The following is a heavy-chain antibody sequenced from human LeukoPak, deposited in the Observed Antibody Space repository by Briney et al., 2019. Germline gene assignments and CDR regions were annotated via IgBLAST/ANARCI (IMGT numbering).Heavy chain of an antibody. J-gene: IGHJ4*02. CDR1: GFTFSDHY. Sequence: GGSLRLSCAASGFTFSDHYMSWIRQAPGKGLEWVSYISSSGSTIYYADSVKGRFTISRDNAKNSLYLQMNSLRAEDTAVYNCARGFPGYDSSFDYWGQGTLVTVSS. CDR2: ISSSGSTI. D-gene: IGHD3-22*01. CDR3: ARGFPGYDSSFDY. V-gene: IGHV3-11*01.